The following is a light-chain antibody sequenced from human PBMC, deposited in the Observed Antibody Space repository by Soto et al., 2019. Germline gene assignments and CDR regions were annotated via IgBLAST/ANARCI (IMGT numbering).Light chain of an antibody. Sequence: QSVLTQPASVSGSPGRSITISCTGTSGAVGGYDFVSWYQQHPGKAPKLMIYDVSNRPSGVSNRFSGSKSGNTASLTISGLQDEDEADYYCSSYTSSITLGVFGTGTKVT. CDR3: SSYTSSITLGV. CDR1: SGAVGGYDF. J-gene: IGLJ1*01. V-gene: IGLV2-14*01. CDR2: DVS.